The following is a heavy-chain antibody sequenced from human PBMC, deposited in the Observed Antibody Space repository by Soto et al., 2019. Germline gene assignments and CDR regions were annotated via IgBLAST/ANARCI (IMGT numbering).Heavy chain of an antibody. V-gene: IGHV1-2*04. Sequence: ASVKVSCKASGYTFTGYYMHWVRQAPGQGLEWMGWINPNSGGTNYAQKFQGWVTMTRDTSISTAYMELSRLRSDDTAVYYCARDPSPHYYDSSGYFDYWGQGTLVTVSS. D-gene: IGHD3-22*01. CDR3: ARDPSPHYYDSSGYFDY. CDR1: GYTFTGYY. CDR2: INPNSGGT. J-gene: IGHJ4*02.